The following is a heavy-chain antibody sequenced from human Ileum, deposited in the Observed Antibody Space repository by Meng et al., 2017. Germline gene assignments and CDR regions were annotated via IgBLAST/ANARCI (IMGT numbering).Heavy chain of an antibody. Sequence: QVHLVQSGAEVKKPGASVKVSCKASGYTFTTYGISWVRQAPGQGLEWMGWMNTDKGNTNYAQKFQGRVTMTRDTSTRTAYMELRSLRSDDTAVYYCAREGAYNGGDYWGQGTLVTVSS. D-gene: IGHD1-1*01. CDR1: GYTFTTYG. CDR2: MNTDKGNT. J-gene: IGHJ4*02. V-gene: IGHV1-18*01. CDR3: AREGAYNGGDY.